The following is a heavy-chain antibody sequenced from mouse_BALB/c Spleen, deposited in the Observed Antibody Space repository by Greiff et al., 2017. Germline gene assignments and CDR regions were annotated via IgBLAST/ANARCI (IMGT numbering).Heavy chain of an antibody. Sequence: EVQLVESGPGLVKPSQSLSLTCTVTGYSITSDYAWNWIRQFPGNKLEWMGYISYSGSTSYNPSLKSRISITRDTSKNQFFLQLNSVTTEDTATYYCAREAYGYDGAWFAYWGQGTLVTVSA. CDR3: AREAYGYDGAWFAY. CDR1: GYSITSDYA. V-gene: IGHV3-2*02. D-gene: IGHD2-2*01. CDR2: ISYSGST. J-gene: IGHJ3*01.